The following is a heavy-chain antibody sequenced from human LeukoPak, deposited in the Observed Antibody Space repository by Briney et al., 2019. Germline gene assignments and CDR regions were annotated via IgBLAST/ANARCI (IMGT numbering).Heavy chain of an antibody. V-gene: IGHV4-4*07. J-gene: IGHJ5*02. D-gene: IGHD2-2*03. CDR1: GGSISSYY. CDR3: ARDRMDPNWFDP. CDR2: IYTSGTP. Sequence: SETLSLTCTVSGGSISSYYWSWIRQPAGKGLEWIGRIYTSGTPNYNPSLKRRVTMSLDTSKNQFSLKLSSVTAADTAVYYCARDRMDPNWFDPWGQGTLVTVSS.